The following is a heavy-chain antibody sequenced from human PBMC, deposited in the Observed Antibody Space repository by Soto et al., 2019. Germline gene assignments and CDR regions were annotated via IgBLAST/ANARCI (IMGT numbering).Heavy chain of an antibody. CDR3: ARERGAHYYYYMDV. J-gene: IGHJ6*03. CDR1: GGSFSGYY. Sequence: SETLSLTCAVYGGSFSGYYWSWIRQPPGKGLEWIGEINHSGSTNYNPSLKSRVTISVDTFKNQFSLKLSSVTAADTAVYYCARERGAHYYYYMDVWGKGTTVTVSS. CDR2: INHSGST. D-gene: IGHD3-10*01. V-gene: IGHV4-34*01.